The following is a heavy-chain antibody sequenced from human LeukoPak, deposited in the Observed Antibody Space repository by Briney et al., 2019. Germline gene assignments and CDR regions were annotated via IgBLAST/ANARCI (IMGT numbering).Heavy chain of an antibody. V-gene: IGHV4-59*08. J-gene: IGHJ3*02. Sequence: PSETLSHTCTVSGGSISSYFWNWIRQPPGKGLEWIGYISNSGSTNHNPSLKSRVITSVDTSKNQFSLKLSSVTAADTAVYYCARRPRTDCSSTNCYAGAFDIWGQGTMVTVSS. CDR3: ARRPRTDCSSTNCYAGAFDI. D-gene: IGHD2-2*01. CDR1: GGSISSYF. CDR2: ISNSGST.